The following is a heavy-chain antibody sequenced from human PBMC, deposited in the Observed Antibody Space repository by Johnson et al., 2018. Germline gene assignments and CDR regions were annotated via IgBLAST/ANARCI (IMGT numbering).Heavy chain of an antibody. CDR3: AKVPVSRGDHYNMDV. CDR2: ISYGGTNN. CDR1: GFTVSSYG. Sequence: QVQLVQSGGGVVQPGRSLRLSCAASGFTVSSYGIHWVRQAPGKGLEWVTVISYGGTNNYYADSVEGRFTISRDNSKNTLFLQMNSLRVEDTAVYYCAKVPVSRGDHYNMDVGGKGTTVTVSS. J-gene: IGHJ6*03. V-gene: IGHV3-30*18. D-gene: IGHD3-10*01.